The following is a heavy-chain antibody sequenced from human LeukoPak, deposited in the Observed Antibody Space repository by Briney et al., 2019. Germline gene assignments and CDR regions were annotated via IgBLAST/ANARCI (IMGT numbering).Heavy chain of an antibody. Sequence: GVRLGLFGAASGFAIGCNSVTWVPQDTEKGLEWVSSIRGSGDGTSYADSVKGRFTMSRDNSKNTLYLQMNSLRAEDTAIYYCGRDPNGDYVGAFDFWGQGTLVTVSS. CDR3: GRDPNGDYVGAFDF. CDR2: IRGSGDGT. CDR1: GFAIGCNS. J-gene: IGHJ3*01. V-gene: IGHV3-23*01. D-gene: IGHD4-17*01.